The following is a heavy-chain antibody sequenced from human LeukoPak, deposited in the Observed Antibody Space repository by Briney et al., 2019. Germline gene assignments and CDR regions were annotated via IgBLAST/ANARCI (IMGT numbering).Heavy chain of an antibody. V-gene: IGHV3-30*18. J-gene: IGHJ4*02. CDR1: GFTFSSYG. CDR3: AKPPRTFYYDILTGPYYFDY. Sequence: PGGSLRLSCAASGFTFSSYGMHWVRQAPGKGLEWVAVISYDGSNKYYADSVKGRFTISRDNSKNTLYLQMNSLRAEDTAVYYCAKPPRTFYYDILTGPYYFDYWGQGTLVTVSS. D-gene: IGHD3-9*01. CDR2: ISYDGSNK.